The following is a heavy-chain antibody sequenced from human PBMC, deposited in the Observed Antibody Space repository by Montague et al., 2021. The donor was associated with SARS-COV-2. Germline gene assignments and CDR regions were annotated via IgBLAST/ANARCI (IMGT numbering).Heavy chain of an antibody. D-gene: IGHD4-17*01. CDR2: INWDGGST. V-gene: IGHV3-43D*03. J-gene: IGHJ3*02. CDR3: AKGSATVTTLDAFDI. CDR1: GFTFDDYA. Sequence: SLRLSCAASGFTFDDYAMHWVRQAPGKGLEWVCVINWDGGSTYYVDSVKGRFTISRDNSKKSLYLQMNSLRAEDTALYYCAKGSATVTTLDAFDIWGQGTMVTASS.